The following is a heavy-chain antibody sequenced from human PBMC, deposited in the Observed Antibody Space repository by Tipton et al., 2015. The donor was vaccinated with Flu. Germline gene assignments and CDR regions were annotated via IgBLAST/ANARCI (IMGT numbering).Heavy chain of an antibody. V-gene: IGHV5-51*06. CDR1: GYIFTNYR. CDR3: ARYYYDAVGFQSFQE. Sequence: QLVQSGAEVKKPGESLQISCKASGYIFTNYRIAWVRQMPGKGLEWIGYIYNSGNTYYKSSLTSRVTISVDISKNQFSLDLTSVTAADTAVYFCARYYYDAVGFQSFQEWGQGTLVTVAS. CDR2: IYNSGNT. J-gene: IGHJ1*01. D-gene: IGHD3-22*01.